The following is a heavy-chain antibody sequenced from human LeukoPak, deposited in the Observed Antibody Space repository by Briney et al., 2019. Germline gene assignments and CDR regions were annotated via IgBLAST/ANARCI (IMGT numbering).Heavy chain of an antibody. CDR3: ARHAKVSIVVVPAAFYGMDV. V-gene: IGHV5-51*01. CDR1: GYSFTSYW. J-gene: IGHJ6*02. Sequence: GESLQISCKGSGYSFTSYWIGWVRQMPGKGLEWMGIIYPGDSDTRYSPSFQGQVTISADKSISTAYLQWSSLKASDTAMYYCARHAKVSIVVVPAAFYGMDVWGQGTTVTVSS. D-gene: IGHD2-2*01. CDR2: IYPGDSDT.